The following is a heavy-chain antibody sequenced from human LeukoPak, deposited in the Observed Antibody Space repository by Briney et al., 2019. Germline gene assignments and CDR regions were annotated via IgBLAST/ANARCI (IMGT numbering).Heavy chain of an antibody. Sequence: PSETLSLTCTVSGGSISSYYWSWIRQPPGKGLEWIGYIYYSGSTNYNPSLKSRVTISVDTSKNQFSLKLSSVTAADTAVYYCARDHGGNYCDSSGRLDVWGQGTTVTVSS. J-gene: IGHJ6*02. CDR2: IYYSGST. D-gene: IGHD3-22*01. V-gene: IGHV4-59*01. CDR3: ARDHGGNYCDSSGRLDV. CDR1: GGSISSYY.